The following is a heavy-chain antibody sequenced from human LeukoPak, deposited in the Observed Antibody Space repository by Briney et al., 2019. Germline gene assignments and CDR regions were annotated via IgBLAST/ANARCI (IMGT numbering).Heavy chain of an antibody. Sequence: GGSLRLSCAASGFTVGSNYMSWVRQAPGKTLEWVSIIYTSGNTYYADSVKGRFTISRDNSKNTLYLQMNSLRAEDTAVYYCARVPDGYNLGSYFDPWGQGTLVTVSS. CDR2: IYTSGNT. CDR3: ARVPDGYNLGSYFDP. J-gene: IGHJ5*02. CDR1: GFTVGSNY. V-gene: IGHV3-53*01. D-gene: IGHD5-24*01.